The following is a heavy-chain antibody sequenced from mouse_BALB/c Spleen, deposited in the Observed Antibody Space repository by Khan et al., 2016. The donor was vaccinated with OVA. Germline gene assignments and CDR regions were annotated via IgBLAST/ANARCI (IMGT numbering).Heavy chain of an antibody. D-gene: IGHD1-2*01. V-gene: IGHV3-2*02. CDR1: GYSITSGYG. J-gene: IGHJ2*01. CDR2: ISYSGST. Sequence: EVELVESGPGLVKPSQSLSLTCTVTGYSITSGYGWNWIRQFPGNKLEWMGYISYSGSTNYNPSLKSRISITRETSKKQFFLQLNSVTTEDTATYYCARTARIKYWGQGTTLTVSS. CDR3: ARTARIKY.